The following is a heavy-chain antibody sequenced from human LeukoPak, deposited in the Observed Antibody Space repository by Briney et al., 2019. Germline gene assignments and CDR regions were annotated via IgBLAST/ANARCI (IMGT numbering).Heavy chain of an antibody. CDR3: ARSIIGTRSKFDY. J-gene: IGHJ4*02. CDR2: IYYSVST. V-gene: IGHV4-59*08. Sequence: SETLSLTCTVSGGSISSYYWSWIRQPPGKGLEWINYIYYSVSTNYNPSLKSRVTISVDTSKNHFSLKLSSVTAADTAVYSCARSIIGTRSKFDYWGQGTLVTVSS. CDR1: GGSISSYY. D-gene: IGHD1/OR15-1a*01.